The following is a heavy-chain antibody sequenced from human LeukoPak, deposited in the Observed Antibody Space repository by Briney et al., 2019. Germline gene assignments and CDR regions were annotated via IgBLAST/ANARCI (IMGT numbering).Heavy chain of an antibody. CDR3: ANSPYGDYAFQH. J-gene: IGHJ1*01. V-gene: IGHV3-23*01. CDR2: IRGSGGST. CDR1: GFTFSSYA. D-gene: IGHD4-17*01. Sequence: GGSLRLSCAASGFTFSSYAMSWVRQAPGKGLEWVSAIRGSGGSTYYADSVKGRFTISRDNSKNTLYLQMNSLRAEDTAVYYCANSPYGDYAFQHWGQGTLVTVSS.